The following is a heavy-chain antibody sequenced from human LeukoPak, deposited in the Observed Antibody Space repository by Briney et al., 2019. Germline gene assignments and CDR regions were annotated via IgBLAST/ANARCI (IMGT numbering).Heavy chain of an antibody. CDR1: GXSFSGYY. CDR2: INHSGST. D-gene: IGHD3-16*01. CDR3: ARGGGLGLRY. J-gene: IGHJ4*02. Sequence: PSETLSLTCAVYGXSFSGYYWSWIRQPPGKGLEWIGDINHSGSTKYNPSLKSRVTISVDTSKNQISLKLSSVTAADTAVYYCARGGGLGLRYWGQGTLVTVSS. V-gene: IGHV4-34*01.